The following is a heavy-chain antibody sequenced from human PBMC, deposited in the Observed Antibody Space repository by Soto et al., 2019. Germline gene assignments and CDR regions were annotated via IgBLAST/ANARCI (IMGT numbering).Heavy chain of an antibody. V-gene: IGHV3-23*01. Sequence: GGSLRLSCAASGFTFSSYAMSWVRQAPGKGLEWVSAISGSGGSTYYADSVKGRFTISRDNSKNTLYLQMNSLRAEDTAVYYCADSGQTYSSSWYYFDYWGQGTLVTVSS. CDR3: ADSGQTYSSSWYYFDY. J-gene: IGHJ4*02. CDR1: GFTFSSYA. D-gene: IGHD6-13*01. CDR2: ISGSGGST.